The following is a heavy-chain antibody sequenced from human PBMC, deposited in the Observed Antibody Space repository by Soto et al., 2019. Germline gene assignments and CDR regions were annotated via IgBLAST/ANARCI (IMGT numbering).Heavy chain of an antibody. CDR1: GYTFTKFD. J-gene: IGHJ5*01. CDR2: MSPNSENK. D-gene: IGHD6-13*01. V-gene: IGHV1-8*01. Sequence: ASVKVSCKASGYTFTKFDVNWVRQAAGQGLEWMGWMSPNSENKGYAQKFQGRVSMTRDTSITTAYMELSSLTSEDTAVYYCVRGFGSSWNTGGYNLFDFWGQGTLVTVSS. CDR3: VRGFGSSWNTGGYNLFDF.